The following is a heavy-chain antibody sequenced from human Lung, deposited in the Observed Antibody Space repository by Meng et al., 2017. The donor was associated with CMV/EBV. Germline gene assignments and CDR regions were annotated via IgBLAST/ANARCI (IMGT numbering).Heavy chain of an antibody. V-gene: IGHV7-4-1*02. CDR3: ARNQKRWLQLPDFDY. J-gene: IGHJ4*02. D-gene: IGHD5-24*01. CDR2: INTNTGHP. Sequence: KASGYTFTDYPMNWVRQAPGQGLEWMGWINTNTGHPTYAQGFTGRFVFSLDTSVSTTFLQISSLKAEDTAVYYCARNQKRWLQLPDFDYWGQGTLVTVSS. CDR1: GYTFTDYP.